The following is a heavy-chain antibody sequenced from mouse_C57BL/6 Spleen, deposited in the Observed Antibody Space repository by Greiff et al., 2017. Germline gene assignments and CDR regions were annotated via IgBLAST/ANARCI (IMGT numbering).Heavy chain of an antibody. J-gene: IGHJ4*01. CDR2: IRNKANNHAT. Sequence: DVQLVESGGGLVQPGGSMKLSCAASGFTFSDAWMDWVRQSPEKGLEWVAEIRNKANNHATYYAESVKGRFTISRDDSKSSVYLQMNSLRAEDTGIYYCTRDYDRPRAMDYWGQGTSVTVSS. CDR1: GFTFSDAW. V-gene: IGHV6-6*01. CDR3: TRDYDRPRAMDY. D-gene: IGHD2-4*01.